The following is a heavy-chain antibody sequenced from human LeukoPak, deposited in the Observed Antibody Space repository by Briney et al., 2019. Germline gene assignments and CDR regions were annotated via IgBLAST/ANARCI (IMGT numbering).Heavy chain of an antibody. CDR3: ARGGGLDV. D-gene: IGHD3-16*01. J-gene: IGHJ6*02. V-gene: IGHV3-7*03. CDR1: GFTFNHFW. CDR2: IKKTGSET. Sequence: GGSLRLSCAASGFTFNHFWMSWIRQAPGKGLEWVAYIKKTGSETYYVDSVKGRFTISRDNAKNSLYLQMSNLRPEDTAVYFCARGGGLDVWGQGATVTVSS.